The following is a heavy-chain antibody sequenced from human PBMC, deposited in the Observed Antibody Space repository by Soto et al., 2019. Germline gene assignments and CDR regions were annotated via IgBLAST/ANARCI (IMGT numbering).Heavy chain of an antibody. J-gene: IGHJ5*02. V-gene: IGHV4-59*03. Sequence: SETLSLTCNVSGVSLTGYHWNWSRQPPGKTLEWIGFVYHTGSVSYNPSLKGRASISVDRSKNQFSLRLTSVTAADTAVYYCARRLNLGSFDHWGQGTLVTVPQ. CDR3: ARRLNLGSFDH. CDR1: GVSLTGYH. CDR2: VYHTGSV. D-gene: IGHD3-10*01.